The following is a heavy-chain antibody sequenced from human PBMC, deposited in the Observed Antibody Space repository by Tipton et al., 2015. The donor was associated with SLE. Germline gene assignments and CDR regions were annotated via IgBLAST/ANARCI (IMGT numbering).Heavy chain of an antibody. J-gene: IGHJ4*02. CDR2: INHSGST. D-gene: IGHD2-21*02. CDR3: ARDKGDSRDH. CDR1: GGSISSSSYY. Sequence: TLSLTCAVYGGSISSSSYYWAYWGWIRQPPGKGLEWIGEINHSGSTNYNPSLKSRVTISVDTSKNQFSLKLSSVTAADTAVYYCARDKGDSRDHWGQGTLVTVSS. V-gene: IGHV4-39*02.